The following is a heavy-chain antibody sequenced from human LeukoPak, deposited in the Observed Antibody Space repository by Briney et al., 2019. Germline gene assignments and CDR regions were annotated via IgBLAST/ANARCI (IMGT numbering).Heavy chain of an antibody. Sequence: GGSLRLSCAASGFTVSDNYMSWVRQAPGKGLERVSIIYSDGSTYYADSVKGRFTISRDNSKNTLYLQMNSLRAEDTAVYYCSRDATGMTEVDIWGQGTMVTVSS. V-gene: IGHV3-66*01. J-gene: IGHJ3*02. CDR1: GFTVSDNY. CDR2: IYSDGST. D-gene: IGHD1-1*01. CDR3: SRDATGMTEVDI.